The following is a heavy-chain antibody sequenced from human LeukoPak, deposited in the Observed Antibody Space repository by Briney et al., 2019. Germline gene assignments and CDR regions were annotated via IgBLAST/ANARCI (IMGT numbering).Heavy chain of an antibody. J-gene: IGHJ4*02. V-gene: IGHV1-18*04. CDR1: GYTFIAYY. CDR2: ISAYNRKT. Sequence: ASVKVSCKASGYTFIAYYVHWVRQAPGQGLEWVGWISAYNRKTNYAQKLQGRVTMTIDTSTTTAYMELRSLRSDDTAVYYCARVLGFRPDTLKGSDYWGQGTLVTVSS. CDR3: ARVLGFRPDTLKGSDY.